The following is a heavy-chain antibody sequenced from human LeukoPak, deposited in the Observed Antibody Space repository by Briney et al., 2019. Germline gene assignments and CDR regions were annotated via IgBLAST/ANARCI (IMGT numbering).Heavy chain of an antibody. CDR1: GYTFADYY. D-gene: IGHD2-21*01. V-gene: IGHV1-2*02. CDR2: INSDTGGT. CDR3: ARGRGDNSDWYFDL. Sequence: ASVKVSCKTSGYTFADYYIHWVRQAPGQGLEWMGWINSDTGGTIYAQNFQGRVTMTRDTSTTTAYMELSSLKSDDTAFYYCARGRGDNSDWYFDLWGRGTLVTVSS. J-gene: IGHJ2*01.